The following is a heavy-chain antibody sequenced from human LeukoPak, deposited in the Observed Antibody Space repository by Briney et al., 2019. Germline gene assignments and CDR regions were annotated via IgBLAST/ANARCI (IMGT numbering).Heavy chain of an antibody. Sequence: GGSLRLSCAASGFTFGDHIMNWVRQLPGKRLEWVAYVSGSGSTVYYADSVKGRFTVSRDNGKSSLYLQMNSLRAEDTAVYYCAREVPATAMYFDYWGQGTLVTVTS. CDR3: AREVPATAMYFDY. V-gene: IGHV3-48*01. CDR2: VSGSGSTV. CDR1: GFTFGDHI. D-gene: IGHD2-2*01. J-gene: IGHJ4*02.